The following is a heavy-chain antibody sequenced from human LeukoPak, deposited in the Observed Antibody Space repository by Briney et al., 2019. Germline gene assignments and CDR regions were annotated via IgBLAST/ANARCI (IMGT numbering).Heavy chain of an antibody. D-gene: IGHD6-13*01. CDR2: ISYDGSNK. Sequence: PGGSLRLSCAASGFTFSSYAMHWVRQAPGKGLEWVAVISYDGSNKYYADSVKGRFTISRDNSKNTLYLQMNSLRAEDTAVYYCARDPAAAGPRPPSYYYYGMDVWGQGTTVTVSS. V-gene: IGHV3-30-3*01. J-gene: IGHJ6*02. CDR1: GFTFSSYA. CDR3: ARDPAAAGPRPPSYYYYGMDV.